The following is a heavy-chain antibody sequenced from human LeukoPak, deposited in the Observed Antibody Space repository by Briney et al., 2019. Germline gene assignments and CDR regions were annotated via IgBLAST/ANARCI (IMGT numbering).Heavy chain of an antibody. CDR3: ARSEYSSSSVNWFDP. Sequence: ASVKVSCKASGYTFTSYGISWVRQAPGRGLEWMGWISAYNGNTNYAQKLQGRVTMTTDTSTSTAYMELRSLRSDDTAVYYCARSEYSSSSVNWFDPWGQGTLVTVSS. CDR2: ISAYNGNT. V-gene: IGHV1-18*01. J-gene: IGHJ5*02. CDR1: GYTFTSYG. D-gene: IGHD6-6*01.